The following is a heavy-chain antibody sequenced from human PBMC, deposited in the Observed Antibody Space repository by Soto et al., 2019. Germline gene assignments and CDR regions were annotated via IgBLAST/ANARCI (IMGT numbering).Heavy chain of an antibody. V-gene: IGHV1-18*01. CDR3: ASGSLTMIRGVSYFYYGMDV. J-gene: IGHJ6*02. CDR1: GNTFSSYG. D-gene: IGHD3-10*01. Sequence: GASVKVSCKASGNTFSSYGISWVRQAPGQGLEWMGWISGYNGNTKYAQKVQGRVTMTTDTSTNTAYMELRGLRSDDTAVYYCASGSLTMIRGVSYFYYGMDVWGQGTTVTVSS. CDR2: ISGYNGNT.